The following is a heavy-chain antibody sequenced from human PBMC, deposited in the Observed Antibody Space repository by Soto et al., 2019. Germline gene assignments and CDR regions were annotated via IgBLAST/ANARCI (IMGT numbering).Heavy chain of an antibody. D-gene: IGHD3-3*01. V-gene: IGHV3-13*01. CDR3: ARAGGDYDFWSGSGAFDI. J-gene: IGHJ3*02. CDR2: IGTAGDT. CDR1: GFTFSSYD. Sequence: GGSLRLSCAASGFTFSSYDMHWVRQATGKGLEWVSAIGTAGDTYYPGSVNGRFTISRENAKNSLYLKMNSLGAGDTAVYYCARAGGDYDFWSGSGAFDIWGQGTMVTVSS.